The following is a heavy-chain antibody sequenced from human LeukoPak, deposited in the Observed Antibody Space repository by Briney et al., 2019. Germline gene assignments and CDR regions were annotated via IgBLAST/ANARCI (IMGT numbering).Heavy chain of an antibody. J-gene: IGHJ4*02. CDR3: ARQRYSDY. CDR1: GFTFSRYW. CDR2: IKEDGSEN. V-gene: IGHV3-7*01. Sequence: GGSLRLSCTASGFTFSRYWMTWVRQAPGKGLEWVANIKEDGSENSYVESVKGRFTISRGNAKNSLYLQLNSLRAEDTAVYFCARQRYSDYWGQGTLVTVSS. D-gene: IGHD1-1*01.